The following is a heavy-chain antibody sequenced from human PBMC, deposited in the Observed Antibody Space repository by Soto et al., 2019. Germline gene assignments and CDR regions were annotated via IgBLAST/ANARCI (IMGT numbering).Heavy chain of an antibody. CDR3: ARMASFGTLNWFDP. J-gene: IGHJ5*02. CDR2: INPSSGKT. V-gene: IGHV1-46*01. D-gene: IGHD3-16*01. CDR1: ADTFTSYY. Sequence: VKVSCQAPADTFTSYYIHWVRQGPGHGLEWMGMINPSSGKTRYAHKFQGRVTMTRDTSTSTAHLELSSLTSEDTAVYYCARMASFGTLNWFDPWGQGTLVTVSS.